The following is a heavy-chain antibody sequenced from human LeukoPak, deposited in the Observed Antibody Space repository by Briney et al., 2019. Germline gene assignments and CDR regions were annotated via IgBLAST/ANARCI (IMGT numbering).Heavy chain of an antibody. Sequence: GGSLRLSCEASGFTFDDYGMHWVRQAPGKGLEWVSTISWNSASVGYVDSGEGRFTISRDNAKKTLCLQMNSLRPEDTALYYCAKDYGYSSSWYDYWGQGTLVTVSS. J-gene: IGHJ4*02. CDR1: GFTFDDYG. CDR3: AKDYGYSSSWYDY. D-gene: IGHD6-13*01. V-gene: IGHV3-9*01. CDR2: ISWNSASV.